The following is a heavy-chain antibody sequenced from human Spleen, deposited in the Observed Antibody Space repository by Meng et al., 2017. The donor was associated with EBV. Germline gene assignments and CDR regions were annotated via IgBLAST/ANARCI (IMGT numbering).Heavy chain of an antibody. CDR3: ARGREFRGVFDY. J-gene: IGHJ4*02. CDR2: INPNGGLT. D-gene: IGHD3-10*01. Sequence: QVQLVQFGAEVRYPGASVKVSCKASGFTFVSYFMHWVRQAPGQGLEWMGIINPNGGLTAYAQKFQGRVTLTRDTSTSTVYLELSSLRSEDTAFYYCARGREFRGVFDYWGQGSLVTVSS. V-gene: IGHV1-46*01. CDR1: GFTFVSYF.